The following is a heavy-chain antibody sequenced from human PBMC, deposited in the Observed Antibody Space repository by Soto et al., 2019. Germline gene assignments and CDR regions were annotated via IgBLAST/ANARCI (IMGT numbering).Heavy chain of an antibody. CDR2: IWYDGSNK. CDR1: GFTFSSYG. V-gene: IGHV3-33*01. D-gene: IGHD3-10*01. CDR3: ARGKGGSGSPLYYYYYGMDV. Sequence: GGSLRLSCAASGFTFSSYGMHWVRQAPGKGLEWVAVIWYDGSNKYYADSVKGRFTISRDNSKNTLYLQMNSLRAEDTAVYYCARGKGGSGSPLYYYYYGMDVWGQGTTVTVSS. J-gene: IGHJ6*02.